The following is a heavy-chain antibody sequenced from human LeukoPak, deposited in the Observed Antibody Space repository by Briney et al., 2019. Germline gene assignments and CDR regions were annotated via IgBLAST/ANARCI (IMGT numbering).Heavy chain of an antibody. Sequence: ASVTVSCMASGYTFTSYFMHWVRQAPGQGLEWMGMIHPSGGSTNYAQKFQGRVTMTRDTSTSTVYMELSSLRSEDTAVYYCAVALSGRAESLDYWGQGSLVSVSS. J-gene: IGHJ4*02. CDR1: GYTFTSYF. CDR3: AVALSGRAESLDY. D-gene: IGHD3-10*01. CDR2: IHPSGGST. V-gene: IGHV1-46*01.